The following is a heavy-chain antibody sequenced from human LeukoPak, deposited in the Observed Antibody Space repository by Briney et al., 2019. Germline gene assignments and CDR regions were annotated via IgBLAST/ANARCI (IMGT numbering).Heavy chain of an antibody. D-gene: IGHD2/OR15-2a*01. CDR2: ISNNGGRT. CDR3: ARDEDTSALSEY. CDR1: GFSFSSNT. Sequence: GGSLRLSCAGSGFSFSSNTMSWVRQAPGRGLERVSAISNNGGRTDYADSVKGRFTISRDNSKSTLYLHMDSLRAEDTAVYYCARDEDTSALSEYWGQGTLVTVSS. V-gene: IGHV3-23*01. J-gene: IGHJ4*02.